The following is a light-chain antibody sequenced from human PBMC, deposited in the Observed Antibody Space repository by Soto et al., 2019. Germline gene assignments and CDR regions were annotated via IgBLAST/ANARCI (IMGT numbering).Light chain of an antibody. Sequence: QSALTQPASVSGSPGQSITISCTGTSSDVGSYNLVSWYQQHPGKAPKLMIYEGSKRPSGVSNRFSGSKSGNTASLTISGLQAEDEADYSCCSYAGSSTHVVFGGGTMLTVL. CDR1: SSDVGSYNL. J-gene: IGLJ2*01. CDR3: CSYAGSSTHVV. CDR2: EGS. V-gene: IGLV2-23*01.